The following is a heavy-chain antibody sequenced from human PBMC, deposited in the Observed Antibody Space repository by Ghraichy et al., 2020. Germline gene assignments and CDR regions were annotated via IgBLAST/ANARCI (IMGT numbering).Heavy chain of an antibody. D-gene: IGHD5-18*01. CDR2: IYTSGST. V-gene: IGHV4-4*07. CDR1: GGSISSYY. CDR3: ARGGNYGYGYYFDY. Sequence: SETLSLTCTVSGGSISSYYWSWIRQPAGKVLEWIGRIYTSGSTNYNPSLKSRVTMSVDTSKNQFSLKLSSVTAADTAVYYCARGGNYGYGYYFDYWGQGTLVTVSS. J-gene: IGHJ4*02.